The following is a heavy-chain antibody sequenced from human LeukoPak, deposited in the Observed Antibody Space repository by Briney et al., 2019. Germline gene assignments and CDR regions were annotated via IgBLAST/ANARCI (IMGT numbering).Heavy chain of an antibody. D-gene: IGHD1-26*01. Sequence: SQTLSLTCTVSGGSISSGGYYWSWIRQPPGKGLEWIGYIYYSGSTNYNPSLKSRVTISVDTSKNQFSLKLSSVTAADTAVYYCARDPDSSGSYGAFDIWGQGTMVTVSS. CDR1: GGSISSGGYY. CDR2: IYYSGST. V-gene: IGHV4-61*08. CDR3: ARDPDSSGSYGAFDI. J-gene: IGHJ3*02.